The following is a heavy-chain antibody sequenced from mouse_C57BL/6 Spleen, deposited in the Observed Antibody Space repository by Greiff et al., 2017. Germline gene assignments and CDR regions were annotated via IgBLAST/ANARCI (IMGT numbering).Heavy chain of an antibody. CDR1: GFTFSDYG. D-gene: IGHD2-2*01. V-gene: IGHV5-17*01. Sequence: EVHLVESGGGLVKPGGSLKLSCAASGFTFSDYGMPWVRQAPETGLEWVAYISSGSSTIYYADTVKGRFTISRDNAKNTLFLQMTSLRSEDTAMYYCARDGYDEYFDVWGTGTTVTVSS. J-gene: IGHJ1*03. CDR2: ISSGSSTI. CDR3: ARDGYDEYFDV.